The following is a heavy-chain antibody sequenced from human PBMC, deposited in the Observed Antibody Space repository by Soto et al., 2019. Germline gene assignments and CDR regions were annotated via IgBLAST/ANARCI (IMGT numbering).Heavy chain of an antibody. V-gene: IGHV3-74*01. CDR2: ITSDGKSK. Sequence: GSLRLSCAASGFNFTNHWMHWVRQAPGKGLVWVSRITSDGKSKAYAESVKGRFAISRDNAKNTVYLQMNGLTVEDTAVYYCARESGDWPLNWFDPWGQGTLVTVSS. CDR1: GFNFTNHW. J-gene: IGHJ5*02. D-gene: IGHD2-21*02. CDR3: ARESGDWPLNWFDP.